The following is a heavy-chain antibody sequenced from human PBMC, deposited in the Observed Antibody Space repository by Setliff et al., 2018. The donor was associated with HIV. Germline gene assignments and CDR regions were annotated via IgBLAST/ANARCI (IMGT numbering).Heavy chain of an antibody. CDR3: ARDIHSSSWYGVGGMDL. CDR1: GGSISSGSYY. CDR2: IYTSGST. J-gene: IGHJ6*02. Sequence: SETLSLTCTVSGGSISSGSYYWSWIRQPAGKGLEWIGHIYTSGSTNYNPSLKSRVTISVDTSKNQFSLRLSSVTAADTAVYYCARDIHSSSWYGVGGMDLWGQGTTVTVSS. V-gene: IGHV4-61*09. D-gene: IGHD6-13*01.